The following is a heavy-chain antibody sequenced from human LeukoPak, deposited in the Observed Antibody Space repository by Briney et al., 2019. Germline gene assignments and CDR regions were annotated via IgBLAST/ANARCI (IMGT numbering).Heavy chain of an antibody. CDR1: GFTFSDYY. CDR3: AKSWYSGSYYDY. J-gene: IGHJ4*02. V-gene: IGHV3-23*01. D-gene: IGHD1-26*01. Sequence: GGSLRLSCAASGFTFSDYYMSWIRQAPGKGLEWVSAISGSGGSTYYADSVKGRFTISRDNSKNTLYLQMNSLRAEDTAVYYCAKSWYSGSYYDYWGQGTLVTVSS. CDR2: ISGSGGST.